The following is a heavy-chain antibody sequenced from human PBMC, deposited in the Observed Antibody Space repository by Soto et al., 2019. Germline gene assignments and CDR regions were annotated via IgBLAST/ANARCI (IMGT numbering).Heavy chain of an antibody. V-gene: IGHV4-59*01. CDR3: ARSEADSLCDY. CDR1: GGSINLYY. CDR2: IYYSGTT. Sequence: QVQLRESGPGLVKPSETLSLTCTVSGGSINLYYWSWIRQPPGKGLDWIGYIYYSGTTNYNPSIQSRVTISVDTSKGQFSLRLNSVTAADTAVYYCARSEADSLCDYCGQGTMVTVSS. D-gene: IGHD3-22*01. J-gene: IGHJ4*02.